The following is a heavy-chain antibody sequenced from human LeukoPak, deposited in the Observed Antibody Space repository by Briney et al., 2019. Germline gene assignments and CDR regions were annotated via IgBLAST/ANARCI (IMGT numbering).Heavy chain of an antibody. J-gene: IGHJ4*02. V-gene: IGHV3-30*18. CDR1: GFTSSDYA. Sequence: GGSLRLSCAASGFTSSDYAMSWVRQAPGKELEWVAVISYDGSNKYYADSVKGRFTISRDNSKNTLYLQMNSLRAEDTAVYYCAKDSHDSSGYYGYWGQGTLVTVSS. CDR3: AKDSHDSSGYYGY. CDR2: ISYDGSNK. D-gene: IGHD3-22*01.